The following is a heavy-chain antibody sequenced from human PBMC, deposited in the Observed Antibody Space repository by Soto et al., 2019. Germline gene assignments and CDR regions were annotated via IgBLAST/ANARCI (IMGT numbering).Heavy chain of an antibody. D-gene: IGHD5-12*01. CDR3: AKDAISLDGVWLAHD. Sequence: GGSLRLSCAASGFAFSNYAMIWIGQVPWKGLEWVSGLYGSGGGIHYADSVKGRFTISRDNSAYSVYLQMNDLRVEDSAVYYCAKDAISLDGVWLAHDWGQGTVVTVSS. J-gene: IGHJ4*02. CDR2: LYGSGGGI. V-gene: IGHV3-23*01. CDR1: GFAFSNYA.